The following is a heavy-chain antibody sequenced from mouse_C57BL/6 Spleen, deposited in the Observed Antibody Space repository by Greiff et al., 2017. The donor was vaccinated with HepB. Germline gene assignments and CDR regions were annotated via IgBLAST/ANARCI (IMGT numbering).Heavy chain of an antibody. J-gene: IGHJ3*01. CDR3: ARWDSSGYVFAY. V-gene: IGHV1-50*01. D-gene: IGHD3-2*02. CDR2: IDPSDSYT. Sequence: QVQLQQPGAELVKPGASVKLSCKASGYTFTSYWMQWVKQRPGQGLEWIGEIDPSDSYTNYNQKFKGKATLTVDTSSSTAYMQLSSLTSEDSAVYYCARWDSSGYVFAYWGQGTLVTVSA. CDR1: GYTFTSYW.